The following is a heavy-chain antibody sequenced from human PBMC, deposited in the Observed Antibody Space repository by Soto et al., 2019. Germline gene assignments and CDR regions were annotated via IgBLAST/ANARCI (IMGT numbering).Heavy chain of an antibody. V-gene: IGHV4-39*01. J-gene: IGHJ3*02. CDR1: GGSISSSGYY. CDR3: ARYDRGYDAFDI. D-gene: IGHD3-10*01. Sequence: SEPLSLTCPVSGGSISSSGYYWGWIRQPPGKGLEWIGRVYYSGTTYYNPSLKSRVTIPVDTSKNQFSLKLSSVTAADTAVYYCARYDRGYDAFDIWGPGTMVTVSS. CDR2: VYYSGTT.